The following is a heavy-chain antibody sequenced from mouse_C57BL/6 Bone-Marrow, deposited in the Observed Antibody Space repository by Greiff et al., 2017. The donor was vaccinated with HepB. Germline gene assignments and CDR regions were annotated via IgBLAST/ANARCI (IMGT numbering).Heavy chain of an antibody. Sequence: EVMLVESGGGLVKPGGSLKLSCAASGFTFSSYAMSWVRQTPEKRLEWVATISDGGSYTYYPDNVKGRFTISRDNAKNNLYLQMSHLKSEDTAMYYCARLYSNYVYFDYWGQGTTLTVSS. V-gene: IGHV5-4*03. CDR1: GFTFSSYA. CDR3: ARLYSNYVYFDY. J-gene: IGHJ2*01. D-gene: IGHD2-5*01. CDR2: ISDGGSYT.